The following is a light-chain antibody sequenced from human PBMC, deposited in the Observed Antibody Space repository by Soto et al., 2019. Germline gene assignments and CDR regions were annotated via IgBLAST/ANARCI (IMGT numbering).Light chain of an antibody. CDR1: NIGNKN. CDR3: QVWDSSTVV. Sequence: SYELTQPLSVSVALGQTTRITCGGDNIGNKNVNWYQQRPGQAPVLVIYSDNNRPSGIPERFSGSNSGNTATLTINRAQVGDEADYYCQVWDSSTVVFGGGTQLTVL. CDR2: SDN. J-gene: IGLJ2*01. V-gene: IGLV3-9*01.